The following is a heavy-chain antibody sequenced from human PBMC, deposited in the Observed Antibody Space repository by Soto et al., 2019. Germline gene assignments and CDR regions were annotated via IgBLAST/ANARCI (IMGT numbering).Heavy chain of an antibody. CDR1: GFSLSTSGVG. D-gene: IGHD1-1*01. CDR3: AHAPLHTATGAFDI. V-gene: IGHV2-5*02. J-gene: IGHJ3*02. Sequence: QITLKESGPTLVKPTQTLTLTCTFSGFSLSTSGVGVGWIRQPPGKALEWLALIYWDDDKRYSPSLKSRLTITKDTSKNQVVLTMTNMDPVDTATYYCAHAPLHTATGAFDIWGQGTMVTVSS. CDR2: IYWDDDK.